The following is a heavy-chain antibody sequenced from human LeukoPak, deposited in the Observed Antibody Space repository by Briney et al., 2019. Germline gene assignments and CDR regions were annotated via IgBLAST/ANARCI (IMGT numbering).Heavy chain of an antibody. CDR3: ARGGGYYDSSGYYDY. CDR1: GLTFSSYW. CDR2: INSDGSST. D-gene: IGHD3-22*01. Sequence: RGGSMRLAWAADGLTFSSYWMDWVSQAQGKGLVWVSRINSDGSSTSYADSVKGRFTISRDNAKNTLYLQMNSLRAEDTAVYYCARGGGYYDSSGYYDYWGQGTLVTVSS. V-gene: IGHV3-74*01. J-gene: IGHJ4*02.